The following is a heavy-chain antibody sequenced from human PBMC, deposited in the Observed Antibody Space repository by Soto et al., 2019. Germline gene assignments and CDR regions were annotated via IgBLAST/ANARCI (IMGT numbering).Heavy chain of an antibody. CDR1: GGSISSYY. CDR3: ARHRAAAGAYFQH. V-gene: IGHV4-59*08. D-gene: IGHD6-13*01. J-gene: IGHJ1*01. Sequence: SETLSLTCTVSGGSISSYYWSWLRQPPGKGLEWIGYIYYSGSTNYNPSLKSRVTISVDTSKNQFSLKLSSVTAADTAMYYCARHRAAAGAYFQHWGQGTLVTVSS. CDR2: IYYSGST.